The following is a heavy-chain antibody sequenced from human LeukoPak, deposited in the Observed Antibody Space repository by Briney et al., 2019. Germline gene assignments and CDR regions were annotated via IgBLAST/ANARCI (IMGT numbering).Heavy chain of an antibody. J-gene: IGHJ4*02. CDR1: GFTFNSYA. CDR3: AIQQWLVLREYFDY. V-gene: IGHV3-23*01. Sequence: PGGSLRLSCAASGFTFNSYAMSWVRQAPGRGLEWVSAISGNGASTYYADSVEGRFTISRDNSKNTLFLQMNSLRAEDTAVYYCAIQQWLVLREYFDYWGQGTLVTVSS. D-gene: IGHD6-19*01. CDR2: ISGNGAST.